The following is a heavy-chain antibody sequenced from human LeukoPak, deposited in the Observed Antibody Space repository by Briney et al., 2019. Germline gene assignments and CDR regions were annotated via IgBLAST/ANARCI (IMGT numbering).Heavy chain of an antibody. CDR1: GFXFSFSA. CDR3: AKPVSGGLAVTADWFDS. V-gene: IGHV3-23*01. CDR2: INANAINT. Sequence: GGSLRLSCEASGFXFSFSAITWVRQAPGTGLEWVSYINANAINTYYADSVKGRFTISRDNSKSTLYLQLNSLRAEDTAVYYCAKPVSGGLAVTADWFDSWGQGTLVLVS. J-gene: IGHJ5*01. D-gene: IGHD6-19*01.